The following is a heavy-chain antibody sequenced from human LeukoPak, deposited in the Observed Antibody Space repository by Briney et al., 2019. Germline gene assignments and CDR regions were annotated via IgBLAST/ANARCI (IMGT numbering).Heavy chain of an antibody. D-gene: IGHD2-15*01. V-gene: IGHV1-2*02. CDR3: ARDFLVVVAATPPWFDP. CDR1: GYTFTGYY. J-gene: IGHJ5*02. Sequence: GSVKVSCKASGYTFTGYYMHWVRQAPGQGLEWMGWINPNSGGTNYAQKFQGRVTMTRDTSISTAYMELSRLRSDDTAVYYCARDFLVVVAATPPWFDPWGQGTLVTVSS. CDR2: INPNSGGT.